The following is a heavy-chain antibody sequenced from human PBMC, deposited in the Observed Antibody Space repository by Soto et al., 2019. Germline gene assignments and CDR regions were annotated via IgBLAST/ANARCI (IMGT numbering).Heavy chain of an antibody. Sequence: VQLQESGPGLVKSSEILSLTCTVSGGSISSYYWAWSGKPAGKGREYIGRIYTSDPTNYNPSSKSGVTMSVDASKNQFSLQMTSGTAADTAVYYCASLVYSSGCYYFDYWGPGTLVTVSS. CDR2: IYTSDPT. CDR3: ASLVYSSGCYYFDY. CDR1: GGSISSYY. D-gene: IGHD3-10*01. V-gene: IGHV4-4*07. J-gene: IGHJ4*02.